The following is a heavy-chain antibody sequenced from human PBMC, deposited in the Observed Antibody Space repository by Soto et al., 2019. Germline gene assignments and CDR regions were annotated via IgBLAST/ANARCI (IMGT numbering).Heavy chain of an antibody. J-gene: IGHJ5*02. CDR1: GCTFSNAW. V-gene: IGHV3-15*01. Sequence: PGGSLRLACAASGCTFSNAWMSWVRQAPGKGLEWVGRIKSKTDGGTTDYAAPVKGRFTISRDDSKNTLYLQMNSLKTEDTAVYYCTTDATLYYYDSSGFNWFDPWGQGTLVTVSS. D-gene: IGHD3-22*01. CDR3: TTDATLYYYDSSGFNWFDP. CDR2: IKSKTDGGTT.